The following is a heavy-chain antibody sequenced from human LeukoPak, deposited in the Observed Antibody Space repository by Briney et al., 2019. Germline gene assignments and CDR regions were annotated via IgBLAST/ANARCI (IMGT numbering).Heavy chain of an antibody. D-gene: IGHD3-22*01. V-gene: IGHV3-23*01. CDR2: ISGSGGST. Sequence: GGXXRLSCAASGFTFSSYAMSWVRQAPGKGLEWVSAISGSGGSTYYADSVKGRFTISRDNSKNTLYLQMNSLRAEDTAVYYCAKDDDSSGYYYRTFDYWGQGTLVTVSS. CDR3: AKDDDSSGYYYRTFDY. CDR1: GFTFSSYA. J-gene: IGHJ4*02.